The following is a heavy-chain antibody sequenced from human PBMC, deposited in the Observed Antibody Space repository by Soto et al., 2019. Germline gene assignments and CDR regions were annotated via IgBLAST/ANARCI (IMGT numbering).Heavy chain of an antibody. CDR1: GGSISSYY. CDR2: IYYSGST. J-gene: IGHJ4*02. V-gene: IGHV4-59*01. D-gene: IGHD1-1*01. CDR3: ARLVRNWNPLLDY. Sequence: SETLSLTCTVSGGSISSYYWSWIRQPPGKGLEWIGYIYYSGSTNYNPSLKSRVTISVDTSKNQFSLKLSSVTAADTAVYYCARLVRNWNPLLDYWGQGTLVTVSS.